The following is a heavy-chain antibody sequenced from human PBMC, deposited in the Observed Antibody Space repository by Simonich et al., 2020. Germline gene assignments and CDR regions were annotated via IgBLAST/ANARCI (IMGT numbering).Heavy chain of an antibody. CDR1: GFTFSSYG. V-gene: IGHV3-30*18. D-gene: IGHD4-17*01. J-gene: IGHJ6*02. Sequence: QVQLVESGGGVVQPGRSLRLSCAASGFTFSSYGRHWVRQAPGKGLEWVAVIWYDGRNKYYADSGKGRFTISRDNSKNTLYLQMNSLRAEDTAMYYCAKESTVSRWDYYYGMDVWGQGTTVTVSS. CDR3: AKESTVSRWDYYYGMDV. CDR2: IWYDGRNK.